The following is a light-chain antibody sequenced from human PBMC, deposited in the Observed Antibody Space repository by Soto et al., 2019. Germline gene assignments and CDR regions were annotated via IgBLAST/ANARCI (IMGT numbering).Light chain of an antibody. J-gene: IGKJ1*01. CDR1: QSIGSD. CDR3: QQYGSSGT. Sequence: DMVMTQSPDTLSLSPWERATLSCRASQSIGSDLAWYQLRPGQVPRLLIYGSSTRATGIPARFSGSGSGTDFTLTISRLEPEDFAVYYCQQYGSSGTFGQGTKVDIK. V-gene: IGKV3-20*01. CDR2: GSS.